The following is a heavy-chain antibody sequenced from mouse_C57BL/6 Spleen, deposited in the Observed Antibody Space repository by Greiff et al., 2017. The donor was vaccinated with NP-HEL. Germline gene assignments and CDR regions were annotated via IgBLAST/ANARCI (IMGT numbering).Heavy chain of an antibody. Sequence: VQLQQPGAVLVKPGASVKVSCKASGYTFTSYWMRWVKQRPGQGLEWIGRIHPSDSDTNYNQKFKGKATLTVDKSSSTAYMQLSSLTSEDSAVYYYAISRGGSTSFAYWGQGTLVTVSA. D-gene: IGHD1-1*02. J-gene: IGHJ3*01. CDR2: IHPSDSDT. CDR3: AISRGGSTSFAY. V-gene: IGHV1-74*01. CDR1: GYTFTSYW.